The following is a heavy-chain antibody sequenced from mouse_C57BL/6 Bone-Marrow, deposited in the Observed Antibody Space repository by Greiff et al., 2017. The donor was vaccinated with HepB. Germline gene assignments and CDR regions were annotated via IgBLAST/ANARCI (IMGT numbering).Heavy chain of an antibody. CDR3: AGAL. CDR1: GYTFTDYY. Sequence: EVQLVESGPVLVKPGASVKMSCKASGYTFTDYYMNWVKQSHGKSLEWIGVINPYNGGTSYNQKFTGEATSTVDKSSSTDSMELNTLTSQDTAVYYSAGALWGQGTTLTVSS. J-gene: IGHJ2*01. D-gene: IGHD6-1*01. CDR2: INPYNGGT. V-gene: IGHV1-19*01.